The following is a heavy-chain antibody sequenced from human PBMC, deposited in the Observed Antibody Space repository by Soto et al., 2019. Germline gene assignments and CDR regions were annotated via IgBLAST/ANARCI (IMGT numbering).Heavy chain of an antibody. CDR2: ISYDGSNK. CDR1: GFTFSSYG. CDR3: AKDEQWLVSLVYYYYYGMDV. D-gene: IGHD6-19*01. Sequence: GGSLRLSCAASGFTFSSYGMHWVRQAPGKGLERVAVISYDGSNKYYADSVKGRFTISRDNSKNTLYLQMNSLRAEDTAVYYCAKDEQWLVSLVYYYYYGMDVWGQGTTVTVSS. J-gene: IGHJ6*02. V-gene: IGHV3-30*18.